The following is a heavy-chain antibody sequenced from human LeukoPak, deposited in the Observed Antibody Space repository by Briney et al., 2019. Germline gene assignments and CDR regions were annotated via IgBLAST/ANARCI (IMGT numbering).Heavy chain of an antibody. D-gene: IGHD3-10*01. J-gene: IGHJ4*02. CDR3: ARSSWGSYYPLVDY. Sequence: GGSLRLSCAASGFTFSSYEMNWVRQAPGKGLEWVSYISSSGSTIYYADSVKGRFTISRDNAKNTLYLQMNSLRAEDTAVYYCARSSWGSYYPLVDYWGQGTLVTVSS. V-gene: IGHV3-48*03. CDR2: ISSSGSTI. CDR1: GFTFSSYE.